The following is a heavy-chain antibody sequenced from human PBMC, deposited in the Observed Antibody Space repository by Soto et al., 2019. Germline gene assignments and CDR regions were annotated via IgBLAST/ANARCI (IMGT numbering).Heavy chain of an antibody. D-gene: IGHD2-15*01. CDR2: IQSGGTT. Sequence: HPGGSLRLSCAASGFTVSSKYMTWVRQAPGKGLEWVSLIQSGGTTYYADSVKGRFTISRDTSENTLHLQMDSLRVEDTAVYYCARDDVLCDGGLCYGIDLDVWGKGTTVTVSS. V-gene: IGHV3-66*01. CDR3: ARDDVLCDGGLCYGIDLDV. CDR1: GFTVSSKY. J-gene: IGHJ6*04.